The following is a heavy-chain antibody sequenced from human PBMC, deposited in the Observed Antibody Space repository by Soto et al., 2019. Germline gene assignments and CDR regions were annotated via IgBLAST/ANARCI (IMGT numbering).Heavy chain of an antibody. J-gene: IGHJ4*02. CDR3: ARDYYGSGSYYNCLDY. CDR2: IKQDGSEK. Sequence: GGSLRLSCATSGFTFSSYWMSWVRQAPGKGLEWVANIKQDGSEKYYVDSVKGRFTISRDNAKNSLYLQMNSLRAEDTAVYYCARDYYGSGSYYNCLDYWGQGTLVTVSS. D-gene: IGHD3-10*01. CDR1: GFTFSSYW. V-gene: IGHV3-7*01.